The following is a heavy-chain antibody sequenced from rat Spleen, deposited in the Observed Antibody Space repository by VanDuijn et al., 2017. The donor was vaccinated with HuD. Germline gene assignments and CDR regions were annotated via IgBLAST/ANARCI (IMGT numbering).Heavy chain of an antibody. CDR1: GFTFHNYW. D-gene: IGHD4-3*01. Sequence: EVQLVESGGGLVQPGRSLKLSCVASGFTFHNYWMTWIRQAPGKGLEWISSITTTGGSTYYSGSVKGRFTISRDNAKSTLYLQMNSLRSEDTATYYCAVSGYGYWGQGTLVTVSS. CDR3: AVSGYGY. J-gene: IGHJ3*01. CDR2: ITTTGGST. V-gene: IGHV5-31*01.